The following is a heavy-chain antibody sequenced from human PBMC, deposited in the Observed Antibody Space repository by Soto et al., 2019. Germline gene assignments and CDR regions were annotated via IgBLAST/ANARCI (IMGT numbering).Heavy chain of an antibody. J-gene: IGHJ6*02. D-gene: IGHD3-22*01. Sequence: GGSLRLSCEVSGFTFSMYSMSWVRQSPGKGLEWVAKIPQDGVDGHYADSVKGRCTISRDNGKNSLYLQLNNLRAEDAAVYCCARGHLIVPAHDFFYGSDVWGRGATGTVSS. CDR3: ARGHLIVPAHDFFYGSDV. CDR1: GFTFSMYS. V-gene: IGHV3-7*03. CDR2: IPQDGVDG.